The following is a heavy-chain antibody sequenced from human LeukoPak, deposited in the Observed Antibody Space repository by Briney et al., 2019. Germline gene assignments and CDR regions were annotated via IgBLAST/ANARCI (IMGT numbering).Heavy chain of an antibody. CDR3: ARDRASAGGFDY. J-gene: IGHJ4*02. Sequence: SETLSLTCSVSGGTISPYYWSWIRQPPGKGLEWIGYIYYSGTTNYNPSLQSRVTISVATSKNQFSLKLSSVTAADTALYYCARDRASAGGFDYWGQGTLVTVSS. CDR2: IYYSGTT. D-gene: IGHD2-15*01. V-gene: IGHV4-59*01. CDR1: GGTISPYY.